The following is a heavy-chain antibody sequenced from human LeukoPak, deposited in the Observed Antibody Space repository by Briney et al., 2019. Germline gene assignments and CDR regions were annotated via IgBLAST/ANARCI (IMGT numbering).Heavy chain of an antibody. CDR1: GDSISSGYY. Sequence: SETLSLTCDVSGDSISSGYYWGWIRQPPGKGLEWIGSIYHSGSTTYNPSLTSRVTISADTSKNQFSLKVRSVTAADTAVYYCARNSSGWFFDYWGQGTLVTVSS. CDR2: IYHSGST. CDR3: ARNSSGWFFDY. V-gene: IGHV4-38-2*01. J-gene: IGHJ4*02. D-gene: IGHD6-19*01.